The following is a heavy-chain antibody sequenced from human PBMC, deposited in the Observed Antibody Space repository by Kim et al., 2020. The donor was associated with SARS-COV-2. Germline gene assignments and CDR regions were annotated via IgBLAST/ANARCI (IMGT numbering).Heavy chain of an antibody. Sequence: GGSLRLSCEASGFTFSTYTFNWVRQAPGKGLEWVSSISSSSAYKYYADPVRGRFTVSRDNARKSLFLQMDSLRVDDTAVYYCARDYRNEEGDPWGQGTLVTVSS. CDR1: GFTFSTYT. J-gene: IGHJ5*02. V-gene: IGHV3-21*01. CDR2: ISSSSAYK. CDR3: ARDYRNEEGDP.